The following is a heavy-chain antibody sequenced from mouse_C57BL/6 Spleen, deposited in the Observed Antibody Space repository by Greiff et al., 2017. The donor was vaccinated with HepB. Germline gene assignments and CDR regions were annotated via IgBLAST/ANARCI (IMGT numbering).Heavy chain of an antibody. CDR3: ARKSPYAMDY. V-gene: IGHV2-2*01. CDR1: GFSLTSYG. CDR2: IWSGGST. J-gene: IGHJ4*01. Sequence: QVQLQQSGPGLVQPSQSLSTTCTVSGFSLTSYGVHWVRQSPGKGLEWLGVIWSGGSTDYNAAFISRLSISKDNSKSQVFFKMNSLQADDTAIYYCARKSPYAMDYWGQGTSVTVSS.